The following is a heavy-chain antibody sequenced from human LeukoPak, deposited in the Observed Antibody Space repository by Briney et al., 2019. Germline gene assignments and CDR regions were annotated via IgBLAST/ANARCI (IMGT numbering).Heavy chain of an antibody. CDR1: GFTFSSYG. D-gene: IGHD3-10*01. J-gene: IGHJ2*01. CDR2: IWYDGSNK. Sequence: PGGPLRLSCAASGFTFSSYGMHWVRQAPGKGLEWVAVIWYDGSNKYYADSVKGRFTISRDNSKNTLYLQMNSLRAEDTAVYYCAKDTGYYYGSGNWYFDLWGRGTLVTVSS. V-gene: IGHV3-33*06. CDR3: AKDTGYYYGSGNWYFDL.